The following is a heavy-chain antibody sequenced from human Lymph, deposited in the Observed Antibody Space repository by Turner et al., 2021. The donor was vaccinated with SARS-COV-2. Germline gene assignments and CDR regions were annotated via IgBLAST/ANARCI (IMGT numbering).Heavy chain of an antibody. CDR3: GRGSPRGWYVPVFDY. CDR2: IYYRGSN. Sequence: QLQLPESGPGLVKPSETLSLTCTVSGGSISSSSYYWGWFRQPPGKGREWFGNIYYRGSNYYNQPLKSRVTISVDTYKNQFSLKLSSVAAAETAVFYCGRGSPRGWYVPVFDYWGQGTLVTVSS. D-gene: IGHD6-19*01. V-gene: IGHV4-39*01. CDR1: GGSISSSSYY. J-gene: IGHJ4*02.